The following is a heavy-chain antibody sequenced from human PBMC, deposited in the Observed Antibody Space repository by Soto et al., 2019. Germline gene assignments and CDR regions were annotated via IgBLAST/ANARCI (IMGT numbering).Heavy chain of an antibody. J-gene: IGHJ4*02. CDR1: GGTFSSYA. CDR2: IIPIFCRA. V-gene: IGHV1-69*01. CDR3: ARGVAYYYDSSGYG. Sequence: QVQLVQSGAEVKKPGSSVKVSCKASGGTFSSYAISWVRQAPGQGLEWVGGIIPIFCRANYAQKLQGRVTITADESTSRAYMELSSLRSEDTAVYYCARGVAYYYDSSGYGWGQGTLVTVSS. D-gene: IGHD3-22*01.